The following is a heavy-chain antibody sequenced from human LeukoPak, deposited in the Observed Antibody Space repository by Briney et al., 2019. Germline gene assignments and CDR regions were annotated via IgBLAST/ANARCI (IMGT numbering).Heavy chain of an antibody. Sequence: GGSLRLSCAASGFIFSFYCMHWVRQAPGKGPMWVSRICPDGTGISYADSVKARFTTSRDNSKNTLYLQMNSLRAEDTAVYYCAKAPWSTKYYAWDYWGQGTLVTVAS. J-gene: IGHJ4*02. D-gene: IGHD1-26*01. CDR3: AKAPWSTKYYAWDY. CDR2: ICPDGTGI. V-gene: IGHV3-74*01. CDR1: GFIFSFYC.